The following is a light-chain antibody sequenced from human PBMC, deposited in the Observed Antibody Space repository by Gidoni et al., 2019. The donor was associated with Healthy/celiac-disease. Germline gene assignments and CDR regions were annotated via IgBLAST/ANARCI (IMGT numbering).Light chain of an antibody. J-gene: IGKJ5*01. CDR2: GAS. CDR1: SSVSSS. CDR3: QQYNNWPHIT. Sequence: EMVVTNSPAPLSVSPGERATLSCRASSSVSSSLAWYQQKPGQAPRLLIYGASTRATGIPARFSGSGSGTEFTLTISSLQAEDFAVYYCQQYNNWPHITFGQGTRLEIK. V-gene: IGKV3-15*01.